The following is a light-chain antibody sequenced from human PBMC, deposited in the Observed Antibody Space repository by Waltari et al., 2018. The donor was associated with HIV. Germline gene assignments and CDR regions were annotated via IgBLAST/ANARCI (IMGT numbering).Light chain of an antibody. J-gene: IGLJ2*01. V-gene: IGLV2-8*01. CDR2: EVT. Sequence: QSALTQPPSASGSPGQSVTISCTGTSTAVGAYNYGSWYQQHSGEAPKLIIYEVTKRPSGVPDRFSGSKSGNTASLTVSGLQAEDEADFYCSSYAGSTVIFGGGTKLTVL. CDR3: SSYAGSTVI. CDR1: STAVGAYNY.